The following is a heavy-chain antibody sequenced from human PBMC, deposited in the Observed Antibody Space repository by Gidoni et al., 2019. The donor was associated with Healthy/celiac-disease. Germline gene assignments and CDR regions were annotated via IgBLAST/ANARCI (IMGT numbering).Heavy chain of an antibody. V-gene: IGHV3-30-3*01. CDR3: ARDPGLADGYNRT. D-gene: IGHD5-12*01. J-gene: IGHJ4*02. Sequence: PASGFTFSSYAMHWVRQAPGKGLEWVAVISYDGSNKYYADSVKGRFTISRDNSKNTLYLQMNSLRAEDTAVYYCARDPGLADGYNRTWGQGTLVTVSS. CDR2: ISYDGSNK. CDR1: GFTFSSYA.